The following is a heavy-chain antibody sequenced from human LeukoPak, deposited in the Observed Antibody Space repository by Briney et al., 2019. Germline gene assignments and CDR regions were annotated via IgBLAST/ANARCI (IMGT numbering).Heavy chain of an antibody. D-gene: IGHD5-12*01. CDR1: GFTFSSYA. CDR3: ARRGPDY. V-gene: IGHV3-30-3*01. J-gene: IGHJ4*02. Sequence: PGGSLRLSCAASGFTFSSYAMHWVHQAPGKGLEWVAVISYDGSNKYYADSVKGRFTISRDNSKNTLYLQMDSLRAEDTAVYYCARRGPDYWGQGTLVTVSS. CDR2: ISYDGSNK.